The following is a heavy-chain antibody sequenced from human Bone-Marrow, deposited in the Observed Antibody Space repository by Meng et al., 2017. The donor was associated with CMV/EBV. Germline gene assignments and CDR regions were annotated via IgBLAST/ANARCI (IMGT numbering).Heavy chain of an antibody. J-gene: IGHJ4*02. CDR3: ARGRVYYYGSGTYYPLDY. CDR1: DGSISNYY. CDR2: IYYTGST. V-gene: IGHV4-59*01. D-gene: IGHD3-10*01. Sequence: GSLRLSCTVSDGSISNYYWNWIRQPPGKGLEWIGYIYYTGSTNYNPSLKSRVTISLDTSKNQFSLKLSSVTAADTAVYYCARGRVYYYGSGTYYPLDYWGQGTLVTFSS.